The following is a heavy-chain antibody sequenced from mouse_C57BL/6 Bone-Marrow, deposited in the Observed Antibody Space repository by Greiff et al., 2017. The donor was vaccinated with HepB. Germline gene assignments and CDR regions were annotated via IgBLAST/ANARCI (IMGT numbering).Heavy chain of an antibody. CDR1: GFTFSSYA. V-gene: IGHV5-4*03. CDR2: ISDGGSYT. Sequence: EVMLVESGGGLVKPGGSLKLSCAASGFTFSSYAMSWVRQTPEKRLEWVATISDGGSYTYYPDNVKGRFTISRDNAKNNLYLQMSHLKSEDTAMYYCARGGGTGTFDYWGQGTTLTVSS. D-gene: IGHD4-1*01. J-gene: IGHJ2*01. CDR3: ARGGGTGTFDY.